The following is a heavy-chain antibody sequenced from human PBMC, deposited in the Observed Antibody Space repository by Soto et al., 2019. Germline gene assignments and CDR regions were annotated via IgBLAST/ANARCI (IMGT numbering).Heavy chain of an antibody. CDR3: ARDHDTMVRGVIITYDI. CDR2: IIPILGTA. Sequence: QLQLVQSGAEVKKPGSSVKVSCKASGGTFSSYAISWVRQAPGQGLEWMGGIIPILGTANYAQKFQGRVTITADESTSTAYMQLSSLRSDDTAVYYCARDHDTMVRGVIITYDIWGQGTLVTVSS. CDR1: GGTFSSYA. V-gene: IGHV1-69*01. D-gene: IGHD3-10*01. J-gene: IGHJ3*02.